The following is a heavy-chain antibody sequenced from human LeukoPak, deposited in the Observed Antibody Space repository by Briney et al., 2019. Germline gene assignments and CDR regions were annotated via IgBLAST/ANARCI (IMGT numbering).Heavy chain of an antibody. D-gene: IGHD2-2*02. CDR1: GFTFSSYA. J-gene: IGHJ6*02. Sequence: GGSLRLSCAASGFTFSSYAMSWVRQAPGKGLEWVSAISGSGGSTYYADSVKGRFTISRDNSKNTLYLQMNGLRAEDTALYYCAKDVRDCRSTSCYTYYYYYGMDVWGQGTTVTVSS. CDR3: AKDVRDCRSTSCYTYYYYYGMDV. V-gene: IGHV3-23*01. CDR2: ISGSGGST.